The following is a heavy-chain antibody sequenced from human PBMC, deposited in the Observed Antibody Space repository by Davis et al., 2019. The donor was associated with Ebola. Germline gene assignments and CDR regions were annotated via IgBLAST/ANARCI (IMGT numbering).Heavy chain of an antibody. J-gene: IGHJ6*02. V-gene: IGHV1-46*01. CDR3: AREGGLVRGVVITWKYGMDV. D-gene: IGHD3-10*01. CDR1: GYTFTSYY. Sequence: ASVKVSCKASGYTFTSYYMHWVRQAPGQGLEWMGIINPSGGSTSYAQKFQGRVTMTRDTSTSTVYMELSSLRTEDTAVYYCAREGGLVRGVVITWKYGMDVWGQGTTVTVSS. CDR2: INPSGGST.